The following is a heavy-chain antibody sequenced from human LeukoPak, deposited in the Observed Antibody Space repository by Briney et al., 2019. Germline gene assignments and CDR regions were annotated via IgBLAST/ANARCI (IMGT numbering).Heavy chain of an antibody. J-gene: IGHJ1*01. CDR1: GFSISTSGVG. Sequence: SGPTLVNPTQTLTLTCAFSGFSISTSGVGVGWIRQPPGKALEWLALIYWDDDKRYSPSLKSRLTITKDTSKNQVVLTMTNMDPVDTATSYCAHRIGRTREWLVRGEYFQHWGQGTLVTVSS. CDR3: AHRIGRTREWLVRGEYFQH. V-gene: IGHV2-5*02. CDR2: IYWDDDK. D-gene: IGHD6-19*01.